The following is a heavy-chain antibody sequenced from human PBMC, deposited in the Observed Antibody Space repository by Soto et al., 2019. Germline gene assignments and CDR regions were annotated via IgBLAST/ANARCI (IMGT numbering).Heavy chain of an antibody. V-gene: IGHV4-59*12. Sequence: SETLSLTCTVSGGSISSYYWSWIRQPPGKGLEWIGYIYYSGSTNYNPSLKSRVTMSVDTSKNQFSLKLSSVTAADTAVYYCALMADHYYYFDSWGQGTPVTVSS. CDR1: GGSISSYY. D-gene: IGHD6-19*01. CDR3: ALMADHYYYFDS. J-gene: IGHJ4*02. CDR2: IYYSGST.